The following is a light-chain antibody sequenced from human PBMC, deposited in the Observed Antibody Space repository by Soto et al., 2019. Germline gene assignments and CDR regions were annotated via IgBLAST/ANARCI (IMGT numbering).Light chain of an antibody. Sequence: DIQMTQSPSSVSASVGDRVTITCRASQGITSWLAWYQQKPGRAPKLLIYAASSLQSGVTSRFSGSGSGRDFTLTISCLQPEDFATYFCQQTSSFPLTFGGGTKVEIK. J-gene: IGKJ4*01. CDR2: AAS. CDR1: QGITSW. CDR3: QQTSSFPLT. V-gene: IGKV1-12*01.